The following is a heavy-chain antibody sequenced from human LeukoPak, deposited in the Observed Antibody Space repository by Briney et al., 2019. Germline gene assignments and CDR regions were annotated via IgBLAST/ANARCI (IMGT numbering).Heavy chain of an antibody. Sequence: GRSLRLSCAASGFTFSDYSMTWIRQAPGKGLEWVSAISGSGGSTYYADSVKGRFTISRDNSENTLYLQMNSLRAEDTAVYYCAKDPSMVRGVISNYWGQGTLVTVSS. J-gene: IGHJ4*02. D-gene: IGHD3-10*01. CDR2: ISGSGGST. V-gene: IGHV3-23*01. CDR3: AKDPSMVRGVISNY. CDR1: GFTFSDYS.